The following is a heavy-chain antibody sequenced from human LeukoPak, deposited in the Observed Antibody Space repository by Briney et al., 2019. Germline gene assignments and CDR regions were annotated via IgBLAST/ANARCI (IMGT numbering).Heavy chain of an antibody. CDR1: GGSISSGGYY. CDR2: IYYSGST. V-gene: IGHV4-31*03. D-gene: IGHD3-16*02. J-gene: IGHJ3*02. CDR3: ASSEMITFGGVIVIGAFDI. Sequence: SETPSLTCTVSGGSISSGGYYWSWIRQHPGKGLEWIGYIYYSGSTYYNPSLKSRVTISVDTSKNQFSLKLSSVTAADTAVYYCASSEMITFGGVIVIGAFDIWGQGTMVTVSS.